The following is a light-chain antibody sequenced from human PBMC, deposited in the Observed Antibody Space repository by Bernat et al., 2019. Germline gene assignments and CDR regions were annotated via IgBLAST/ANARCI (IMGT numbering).Light chain of an antibody. CDR2: GSS. Sequence: QSVLTQPPALSGAPGQRVTISCSGSRSNIGAGHDVHWYQQLPGTAPKLLIYGSSNRPSGVPRRFSASKSGTSASLAITGLQAEDEADYYCQSYDSNLSGSVFGGGTKLTVL. CDR1: RSNIGAGHD. V-gene: IGLV1-40*01. CDR3: QSYDSNLSGSV. J-gene: IGLJ2*01.